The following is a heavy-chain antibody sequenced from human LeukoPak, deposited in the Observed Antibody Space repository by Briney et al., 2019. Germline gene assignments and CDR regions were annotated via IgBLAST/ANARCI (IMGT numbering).Heavy chain of an antibody. CDR1: GGSISSGGYY. Sequence: QVQLQESGPGLVKPSQTLSLTCTVSGGSISSGGYYWSWIRQPPGKGLEWIGYVFSTGSTSYNPSLKSRVTMSVDTSKNQFSLKLSSVTAADTAVYYCARGGGGSGYWYYWGQGTLVTVSS. J-gene: IGHJ4*02. CDR2: VFSTGST. CDR3: ARGGGGSGYWYY. D-gene: IGHD3-22*01. V-gene: IGHV4-61*08.